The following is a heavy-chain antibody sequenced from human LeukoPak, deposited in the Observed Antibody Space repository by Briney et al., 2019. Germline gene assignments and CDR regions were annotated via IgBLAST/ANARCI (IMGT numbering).Heavy chain of an antibody. J-gene: IGHJ3*02. CDR1: GGSISSGGYS. CDR3: ARASYDYVWRAFDI. CDR2: IYHSGST. Sequence: SQTLSLTCAVSGGSISSGGYSWSWIRQPPGKGLEWIGYIYHSGSTYYNPSLKSRVTISVDTSKNQFSLKLSSVTAADTAVYYCARASYDYVWRAFDIWGQGTMVTVSS. D-gene: IGHD3-16*01. V-gene: IGHV4-30-2*05.